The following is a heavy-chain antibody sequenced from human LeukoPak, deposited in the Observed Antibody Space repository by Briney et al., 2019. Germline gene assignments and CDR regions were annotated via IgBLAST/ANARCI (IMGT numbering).Heavy chain of an antibody. CDR2: INHGGST. CDR1: GGSFSGYY. J-gene: IGHJ4*01. V-gene: IGHV4-34*01. Sequence: SETLSLTCAVSGGSFSGYYWSWIRQPPGKGLEWMGEINHGGSTNYNPSLKSRVTISVDTSKSQFSLKLNSLTAADTAVYYCASLLNVAGYSGYDSDYWGHGTLATVSS. D-gene: IGHD5-12*01. CDR3: ASLLNVAGYSGYDSDY.